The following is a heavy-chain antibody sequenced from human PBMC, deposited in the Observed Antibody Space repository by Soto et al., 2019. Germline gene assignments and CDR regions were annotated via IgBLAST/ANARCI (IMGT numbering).Heavy chain of an antibody. V-gene: IGHV4-59*01. D-gene: IGHD6-13*01. Sequence: PSETLSLTCTVSGGSISSYYWSWIRQPPGKGLEWIGYIYYSGSTNYNPSLKSRVTISVDTSKNQFSLKLSSVTAADTAVYYCARGSPSSWYNYYGMDVWGQGTTVTVSS. CDR1: GGSISSYY. CDR3: ARGSPSSWYNYYGMDV. J-gene: IGHJ6*02. CDR2: IYYSGST.